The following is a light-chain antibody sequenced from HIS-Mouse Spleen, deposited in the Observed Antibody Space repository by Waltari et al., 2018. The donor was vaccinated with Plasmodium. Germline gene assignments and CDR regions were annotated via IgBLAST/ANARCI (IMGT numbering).Light chain of an antibody. CDR3: QQRSNWPALT. Sequence: EIVFTQSPATLSLTPGERSTLSCRASQSVSSYLAWYQQKPGQAPRPLIYDASNRATGIPARCSGSGSGTDFTLTISSLEPEDFAVYYCQQRSNWPALTFGGGTKVEIK. V-gene: IGKV3-11*01. CDR1: QSVSSY. J-gene: IGKJ4*01. CDR2: DAS.